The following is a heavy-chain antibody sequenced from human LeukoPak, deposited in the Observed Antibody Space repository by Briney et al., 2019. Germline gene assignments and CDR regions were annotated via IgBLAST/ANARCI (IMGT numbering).Heavy chain of an antibody. J-gene: IGHJ4*02. CDR2: IYYSGST. CDR3: ARHNYGDYFPALSLDY. CDR1: GGSINSYY. Sequence: SETLSLTCTVSGGSINSYYWSWIRQPPGKGLEWIGYIYYSGSTNYNPSLKSRVTISVDTSKNQFSLKLRSVTAADTAVYYCARHNYGDYFPALSLDYWGQGTLVTVSS. V-gene: IGHV4-59*08. D-gene: IGHD4-17*01.